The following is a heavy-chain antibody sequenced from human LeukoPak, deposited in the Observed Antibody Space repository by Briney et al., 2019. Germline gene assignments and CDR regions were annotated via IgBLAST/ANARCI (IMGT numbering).Heavy chain of an antibody. V-gene: IGHV3-66*01. CDR3: ARDSLTGIAAAGSSDY. J-gene: IGHJ4*02. Sequence: GGSLRLSCAASGFTVTSNYMSWVRQAPGKEPEGVSVIYSGGSTYYADSVKGRFTISRDNSKNTLYLQMNSLSAEDTAVYYCARDSLTGIAAAGSSDYWGQGTLVTVSS. CDR1: GFTVTSNY. D-gene: IGHD6-13*01. CDR2: IYSGGST.